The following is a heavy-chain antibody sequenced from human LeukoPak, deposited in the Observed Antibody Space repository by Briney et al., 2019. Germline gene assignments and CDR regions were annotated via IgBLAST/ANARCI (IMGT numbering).Heavy chain of an antibody. CDR2: IWGNGYTT. D-gene: IGHD5-12*01. V-gene: IGHV3-23*01. CDR3: AKDREPDDGYDIDS. CDR1: GFAFNNYA. Sequence: GGSLRLSCAASGFAFNNYAMHWVRQTPGKGLEWVSVIWGNGYTTYYADSVKGRFTISRDNSKNTVYLQMDSLRAEDTAIYYCAKDREPDDGYDIDSWGQGTLVTVSS. J-gene: IGHJ4*02.